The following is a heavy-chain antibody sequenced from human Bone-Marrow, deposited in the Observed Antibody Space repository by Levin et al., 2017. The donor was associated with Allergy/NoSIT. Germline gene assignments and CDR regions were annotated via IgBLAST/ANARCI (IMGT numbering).Heavy chain of an antibody. D-gene: IGHD2-2*01. CDR3: AREYCSSTSCYWRFDY. V-gene: IGHV1-69*01. CDR1: GGTFSSYA. J-gene: IGHJ4*02. CDR2: IIPIFGTA. Sequence: KISCKASGGTFSSYAISWVRQAPGQGLEWMGGIIPIFGTANYAQKFQGRVTITADESTSTAYMELSSLRSEDTAVYYCAREYCSSTSCYWRFDYWGQGTLVTVSS.